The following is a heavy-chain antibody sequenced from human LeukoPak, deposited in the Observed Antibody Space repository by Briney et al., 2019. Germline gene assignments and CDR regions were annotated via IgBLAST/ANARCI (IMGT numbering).Heavy chain of an antibody. CDR1: GYTFTGYY. CDR3: ARIRITMVRGVIPPNWFDP. V-gene: IGHV1-2*02. CDR2: INPNSGGT. Sequence: GASVKVSCKASGYTFTGYYMHWVPQAPGQGLEWMGWINPNSGGTNYAQKFQGRVTMTRDTSISTAYMELSRLRSDDTAVYYCARIRITMVRGVIPPNWFDPWGQGTLVTVSS. D-gene: IGHD3-10*01. J-gene: IGHJ5*02.